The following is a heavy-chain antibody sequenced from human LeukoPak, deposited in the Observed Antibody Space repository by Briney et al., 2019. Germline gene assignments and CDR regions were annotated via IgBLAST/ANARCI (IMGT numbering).Heavy chain of an antibody. D-gene: IGHD2-21*02. CDR2: INPSGGST. CDR1: GGTFSSYA. CDR3: ARPYCGGNCFHFDY. Sequence: ASVKVSCKASGGTFSSYAISWVRQAPGQGLEWMGIINPSGGSTTYAQKFQGRVTMTRDTSTSTVYMELSSLRSDDTAVYYCARPYCGGNCFHFDYWGQGTLVTVSS. J-gene: IGHJ4*02. V-gene: IGHV1-46*01.